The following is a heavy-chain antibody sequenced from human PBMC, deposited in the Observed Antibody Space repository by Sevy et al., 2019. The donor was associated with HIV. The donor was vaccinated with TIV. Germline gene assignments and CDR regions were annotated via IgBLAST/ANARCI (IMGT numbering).Heavy chain of an antibody. CDR1: GFTFDDYV. CDR2: ITWNSGNI. CDR3: IKDLDPPTTVLAGYFHH. V-gene: IGHV3-9*01. J-gene: IGHJ1*01. Sequence: GGSLRLSCAASGFTFDDYVMHWVRQVPGKGLEWVSSITWNSGNIGIADSVKGRFTISRDNAKNSLYLQMNSLRAEDTALYDCIKDLDPPTTVLAGYFHHRGQGTLVTVSS. D-gene: IGHD4-17*01.